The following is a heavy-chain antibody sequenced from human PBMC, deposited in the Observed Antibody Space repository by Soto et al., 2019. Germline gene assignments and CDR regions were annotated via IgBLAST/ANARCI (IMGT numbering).Heavy chain of an antibody. J-gene: IGHJ4*02. CDR1: GFTFRDYY. Sequence: LRLSCAASGFTFRDYYMSWIRQAPGKGLEWVSYISSTGSYAKYADSVKGRFTISRDNAKNSLYLQMNSLRAEDTAVYYCARDSSITPRPLDYWGQGTPVTVS. D-gene: IGHD6-6*01. CDR2: ISSTGSYA. V-gene: IGHV3-11*06. CDR3: ARDSSITPRPLDY.